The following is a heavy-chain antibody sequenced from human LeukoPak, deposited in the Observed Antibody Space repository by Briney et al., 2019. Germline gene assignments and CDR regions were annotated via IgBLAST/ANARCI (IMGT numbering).Heavy chain of an antibody. J-gene: IGHJ4*02. Sequence: GGSLRLSCAASGFTFSSYSMNWVRQAPGKGLEWVSSISSSSSYIYYADSVKGRFTISRDNAKNSLYLQMNSLRAEDTAVYYCAREQGLLQPGDYWGQETLVTVSS. CDR1: GFTFSSYS. CDR3: AREQGLLQPGDY. V-gene: IGHV3-21*01. D-gene: IGHD6-19*01. CDR2: ISSSSSYI.